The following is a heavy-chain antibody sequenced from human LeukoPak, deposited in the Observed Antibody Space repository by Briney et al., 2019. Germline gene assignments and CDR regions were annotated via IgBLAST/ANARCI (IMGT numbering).Heavy chain of an antibody. CDR1: GFTFSSYS. D-gene: IGHD3-9*01. V-gene: IGHV3-21*01. CDR3: ARDTPSHVLRYFDWLGGRSLGGYYYYGMDV. J-gene: IGHJ6*02. Sequence: PGGALRLSCAASGFTFSSYSMNWVRQAPGKGQEWVSSVSSSSSYIYYADSVKGRFTISRDNAKNSLYLQMNSLRAEDTAVYYCARDTPSHVLRYFDWLGGRSLGGYYYYGMDVWGQGTTVTVSS. CDR2: VSSSSSYI.